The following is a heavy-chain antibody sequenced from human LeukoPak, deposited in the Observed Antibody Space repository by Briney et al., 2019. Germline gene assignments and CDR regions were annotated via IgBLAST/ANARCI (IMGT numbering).Heavy chain of an antibody. J-gene: IGHJ5*02. D-gene: IGHD3-10*01. CDR1: GGSISSYY. V-gene: IGHV4-34*01. CDR3: ARRWTSGSYYYGSGSYKRWFDP. CDR2: INHSGST. Sequence: PSETLSLTCTVSGGSISSYYWSWIRQPPGKGLEWIGEINHSGSTNYNPSLKSRVTISVDTSKNQFSLKLSSVTAADTAVYYCARRWTSGSYYYGSGSYKRWFDPWGQGTLVTVSS.